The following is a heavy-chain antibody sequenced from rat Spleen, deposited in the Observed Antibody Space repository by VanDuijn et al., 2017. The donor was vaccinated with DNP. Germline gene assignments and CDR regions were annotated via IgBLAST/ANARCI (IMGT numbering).Heavy chain of an antibody. CDR2: LQSGGST. J-gene: IGHJ2*01. CDR3: ATLWVRFDY. D-gene: IGHD1-7*01. V-gene: IGHV2-27*01. CDR1: GFSLTSYN. Sequence: QVQLKESGPGLVQPSQTLSLTCTVAGFSLTSYNVPWVRQPPGKGLEWMGRLQSGGSTDYNSALKSRLSISRDTSKSQVFLKMNSVQTEDTAMYFCATLWVRFDYWGQGVMVTVSS.